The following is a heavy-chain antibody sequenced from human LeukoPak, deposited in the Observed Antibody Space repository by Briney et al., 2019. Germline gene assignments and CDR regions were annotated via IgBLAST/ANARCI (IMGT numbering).Heavy chain of an antibody. V-gene: IGHV1-69*13. CDR3: ARVAAAGTFSGRMDV. J-gene: IGHJ6*04. Sequence: SVKVSCKASGGTFSSYAISWVRQAPGQGLEWVGGIIPIFGTANYAQKFQGRVTITADESTSTAYMELSSLRSEDTAVYYCARVAAAGTFSGRMDVWGKGTTVTVSS. CDR1: GGTFSSYA. CDR2: IIPIFGTA. D-gene: IGHD6-13*01.